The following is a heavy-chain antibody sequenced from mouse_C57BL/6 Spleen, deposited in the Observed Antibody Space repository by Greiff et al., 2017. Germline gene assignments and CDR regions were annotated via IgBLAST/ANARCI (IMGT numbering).Heavy chain of an antibody. V-gene: IGHV1-80*01. D-gene: IGHD1-1*01. Sequence: QVQLQQSGAELVKPGASVKISCKASGYAFSSYWMNWVKQRPGKGLEWIGQIYPGDGDTNSNGTFQGKATLTADKSSSTAYMQLSSLTSEDSAVYFCARETTVVAPFDYWGQGTTLTVSS. CDR3: ARETTVVAPFDY. CDR2: IYPGDGDT. CDR1: GYAFSSYW. J-gene: IGHJ2*01.